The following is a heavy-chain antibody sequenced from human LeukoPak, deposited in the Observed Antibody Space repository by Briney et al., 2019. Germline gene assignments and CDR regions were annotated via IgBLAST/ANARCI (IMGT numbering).Heavy chain of an antibody. V-gene: IGHV3-23*01. Sequence: GSLRLSCAASGFTFSSYAMSWVRQAPGKGLEWVSAISGSGGSTYYADSLKGRFTISRDNSKNTLYLQMNSLRAEDTAVYYCAKDDYSNYGGDFDYWGQGTLVTVSS. CDR1: GFTFSSYA. CDR3: AKDDYSNYGGDFDY. CDR2: ISGSGGST. J-gene: IGHJ4*02. D-gene: IGHD4-11*01.